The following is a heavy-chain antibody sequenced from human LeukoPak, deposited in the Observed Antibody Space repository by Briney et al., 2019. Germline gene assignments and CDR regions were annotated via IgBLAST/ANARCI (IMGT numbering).Heavy chain of an antibody. CDR3: ARDKRGGGSLGMDV. Sequence: PSETLSLTCTVSGGSISSGGYYWSWIRQHPGKGLEWIGYIYYSGSTYYNPSLKSRVTISVDTSKNQFSLKLSSVTAADTAVYYCARDKRGGGSLGMDVWGQGTTVTVSS. V-gene: IGHV4-31*03. CDR1: GGSISSGGYY. CDR2: IYYSGST. J-gene: IGHJ6*02. D-gene: IGHD2-15*01.